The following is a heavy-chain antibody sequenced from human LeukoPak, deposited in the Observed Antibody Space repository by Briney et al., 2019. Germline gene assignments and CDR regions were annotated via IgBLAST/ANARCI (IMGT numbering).Heavy chain of an antibody. V-gene: IGHV3-7*01. J-gene: IGHJ1*01. CDR3: ATYSSSNGREFQY. CDR1: GFTCSNYW. CDR2: IQQHGSET. Sequence: GGSLRLSGEGSGFTCSNYWMSWVRQAPGKGLEWVANIQQHGSETYYGDSVKGRFTISRDNAKNSLYLQMNSLRAEDTAVYYCATYSSSNGREFQYWGQGTLVTVSS. D-gene: IGHD2-2*01.